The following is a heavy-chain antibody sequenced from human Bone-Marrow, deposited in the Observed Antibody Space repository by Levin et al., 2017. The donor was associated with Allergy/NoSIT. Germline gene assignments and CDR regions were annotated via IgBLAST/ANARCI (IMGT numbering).Heavy chain of an antibody. CDR2: IYWDDDK. J-gene: IGHJ5*02. CDR1: GFSLSTSGVG. D-gene: IGHD5-12*01. Sequence: SGPTLVKPPQTLTLTCTFSGFSLSTSGVGVGWIRQPPGKALEWLALIYWDDDKRYSPSLRNRLTISKDTSKNQVVLTMTNMDPVDTGTYYCAHRHPTYRASWYNWFDPWGQGTLVTVSS. CDR3: AHRHPTYRASWYNWFDP. V-gene: IGHV2-5*02.